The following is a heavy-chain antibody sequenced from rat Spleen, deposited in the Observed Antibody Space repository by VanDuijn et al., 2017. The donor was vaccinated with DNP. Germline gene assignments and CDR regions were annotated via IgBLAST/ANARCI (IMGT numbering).Heavy chain of an antibody. J-gene: IGHJ2*01. D-gene: IGHD5-1*01. CDR1: GFTFTNSD. V-gene: IGHV5-25*01. CDR3: ARTNWVLDY. CDR2: ITSGSGTT. Sequence: EVQLVESGGGLVQPGRSLKLSCAASGFTFTNSDMAWVRQAPTKGLEWIASITSGSGTTSYPDSVKGRFTISRDNPKSTLSLQMESLRSEDTATYYCARTNWVLDYWGQGVMVTVSS.